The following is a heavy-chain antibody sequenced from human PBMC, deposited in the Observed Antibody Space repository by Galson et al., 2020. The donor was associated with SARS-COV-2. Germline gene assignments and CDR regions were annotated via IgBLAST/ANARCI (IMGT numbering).Heavy chain of an antibody. J-gene: IGHJ3*02. D-gene: IGHD4-17*01. CDR1: GTSISSDSYS. Sequence: SETLSLTCAVSGTSISSDSYSWNWIRQPPGKGLAWIGYISHSAGTYYNPYLKSPVTISGDRSKNQFSLRLSSLTAADTAFYYCARLHYGACAPDAFDIWCPGTRVTVAS. V-gene: IGHV4-30-2*01. CDR3: ARLHYGACAPDAFDI. CDR2: ISHSAGT.